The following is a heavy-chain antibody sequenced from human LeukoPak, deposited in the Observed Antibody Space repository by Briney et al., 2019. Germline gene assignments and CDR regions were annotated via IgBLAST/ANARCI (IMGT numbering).Heavy chain of an antibody. V-gene: IGHV1-69*13. Sequence: SVKVSCKASGGTFSSYAISWVRQAPGQGLEWMGGIIPIFGTANYAQKFQGRVTITADESTSTVYMELSSLRSEDTAVYYCARENIVVVVAATDYYYYGMDVWGQGTTVTVSS. CDR1: GGTFSSYA. CDR2: IIPIFGTA. D-gene: IGHD2-15*01. J-gene: IGHJ6*02. CDR3: ARENIVVVVAATDYYYYGMDV.